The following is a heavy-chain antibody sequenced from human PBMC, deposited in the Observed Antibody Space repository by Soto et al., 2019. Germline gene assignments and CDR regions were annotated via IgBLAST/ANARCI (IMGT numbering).Heavy chain of an antibody. V-gene: IGHV1-18*01. D-gene: IGHD3-16*01. CDR3: VMVDNYVTPTPQDV. CDR2: ISPYTGNT. J-gene: IGHJ6*02. Sequence: QVQLVQSGDVVKKPGASVKVSCKASGYIFVNYGIAWVRQAPGQGLEWMGWISPYTGNTHSASKVQGRLTMTTDTSTSTAYMDLGSLTSDDTAVYYCVMVDNYVTPTPQDVWGQGTTVTVSS. CDR1: GYIFVNYG.